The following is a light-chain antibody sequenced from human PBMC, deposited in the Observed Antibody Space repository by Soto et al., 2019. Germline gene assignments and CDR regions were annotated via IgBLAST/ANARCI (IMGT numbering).Light chain of an antibody. CDR1: QSVSSK. CDR2: GAS. CDR3: QQYNNWPLT. J-gene: IGKJ2*01. Sequence: EIVMTQSPATLSVSPGERATLSCRASQSVSSKLAWYQQKPGQAPRLLIYGASTRATGIPARFSGSGSGAEFTLTISSLQSEDFVVYYCQQYNNWPLTFGQGTKLEIK. V-gene: IGKV3-15*01.